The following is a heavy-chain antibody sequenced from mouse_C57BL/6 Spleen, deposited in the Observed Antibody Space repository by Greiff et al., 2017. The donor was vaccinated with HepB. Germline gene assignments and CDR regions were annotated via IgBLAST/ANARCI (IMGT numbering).Heavy chain of an antibody. Sequence: EVKLVESGGGLVKPGGSLKLSCAASGFTFSSYAMSWVRQTPEKRLEWVATISDGGSYTYYPDNVKGRFTISRDNAKNNLYLQMSHLKSEDTAMYYCARSINYDYDERTWFAYWGQGTLVTVSA. CDR3: ARSINYDYDERTWFAY. J-gene: IGHJ3*01. CDR2: ISDGGSYT. D-gene: IGHD2-4*01. V-gene: IGHV5-4*03. CDR1: GFTFSSYA.